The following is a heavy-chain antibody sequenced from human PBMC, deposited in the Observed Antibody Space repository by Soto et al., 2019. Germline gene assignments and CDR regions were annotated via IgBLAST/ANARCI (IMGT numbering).Heavy chain of an antibody. J-gene: IGHJ5*02. CDR1: GDYVSGGAFY. V-gene: IGHV4-61*03. CDR2: VDDSGAT. Sequence: SETLSLTSIVSGDYVSGGAFYWSWIRQPPGKGLEWIGYVDDSGATNYNPSLKSRVTVSIDTSKNHFSLRVNSVTAADTAVYYCARERLFSRYFWFDPWGLGTLVTVSS. D-gene: IGHD3-9*01. CDR3: ARERLFSRYFWFDP.